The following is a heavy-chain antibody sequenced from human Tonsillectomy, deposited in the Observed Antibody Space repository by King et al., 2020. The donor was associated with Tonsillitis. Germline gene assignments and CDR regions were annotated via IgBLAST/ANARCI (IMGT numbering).Heavy chain of an antibody. CDR1: GYTFSSFW. D-gene: IGHD4-17*01. CDR2: IYPGDSDT. V-gene: IGHV5-51*01. Sequence: GQLVQSGAEVKKPGESLKISCKGSGYTFSSFWIAWVRQMPGKGLEWMGLIYPGDSDTRYRPSFQGQVTISVDKSINTAFLQWTSLKASDTAIYFCARLATTVTTRGSFDIWGQGTTVIVSS. CDR3: ARLATTVTTRGSFDI. J-gene: IGHJ3*02.